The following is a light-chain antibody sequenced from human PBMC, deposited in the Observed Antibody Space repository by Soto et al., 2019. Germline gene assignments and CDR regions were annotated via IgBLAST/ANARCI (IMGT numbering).Light chain of an antibody. CDR1: SSDVGGYKY. Sequence: QSALTQPASVSGSPGQSITISCTGTSSDVGGYKYVSWYQQHPGKAPKLMIYEIRNRPSGVSNRFSGSKSGNTASLTISGLQAEDEADYYCSSYTSSSTQVFGTGTKLTVL. V-gene: IGLV2-14*03. CDR3: SSYTSSSTQV. J-gene: IGLJ1*01. CDR2: EIR.